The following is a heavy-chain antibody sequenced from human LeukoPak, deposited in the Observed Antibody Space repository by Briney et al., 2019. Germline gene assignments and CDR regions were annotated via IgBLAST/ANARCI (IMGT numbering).Heavy chain of an antibody. CDR3: VSGEDI. CDR1: GFTFSSNY. Sequence: GGSLRLSCAASGFTFSSNYINWVRQAPGKGLEWVSVIYTGGNTYYAESVRGRFTISRDNSKNTLYLHMNSLRAEDTAVYYCVSGEDIWGKGTTVTVSS. J-gene: IGHJ6*04. D-gene: IGHD7-27*01. V-gene: IGHV3-53*01. CDR2: IYTGGNT.